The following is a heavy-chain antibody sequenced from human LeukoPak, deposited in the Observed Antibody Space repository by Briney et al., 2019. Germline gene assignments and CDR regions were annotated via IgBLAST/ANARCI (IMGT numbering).Heavy chain of an antibody. J-gene: IGHJ3*02. CDR2: INHSGST. V-gene: IGHV4-34*01. CDR1: GGSFSGYY. D-gene: IGHD6-19*01. CDR3: ARGRQWLDHDAFDI. Sequence: SETLSLTCAVYGGSFSGYYWSWIRQPPGKGLEWIGEINHSGSTNYNPSLKSRVTISVDTSKNQFSLKLSSVTAADTAVYYCARGRQWLDHDAFDIWGQGTMVTVSS.